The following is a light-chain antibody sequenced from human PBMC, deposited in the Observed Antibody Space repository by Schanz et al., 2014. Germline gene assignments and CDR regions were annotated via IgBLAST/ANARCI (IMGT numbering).Light chain of an antibody. Sequence: QSALTQPASVSGSPGQSITISCTGTSSDIGAYYYVSWYQQHPGKAPKLILYEVSARPSGISIRFSGSKSGNTASLTISGHQAEDGDCYSCTSYTTTSTLLFGGGTKLTVL. J-gene: IGLJ2*01. CDR3: TSYTTTSTLL. CDR1: SSDIGAYYY. V-gene: IGLV2-14*03. CDR2: EVS.